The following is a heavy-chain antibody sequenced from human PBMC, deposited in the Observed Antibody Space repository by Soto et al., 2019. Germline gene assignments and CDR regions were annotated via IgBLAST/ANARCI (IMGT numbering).Heavy chain of an antibody. CDR2: IYYSGST. Sequence: QVQLQESGPGLVKPSQTLSLTCTVSGGSISSGGYYWSWIRQHPGKGLEWSGYIYYSGSTYYNPSLKSRVTISVDTSKNQFSLKLSSVTAADTAVYYCARDGRGYSYGYDQYYYYYGMDVWGQGTTVTVSS. V-gene: IGHV4-31*03. D-gene: IGHD5-18*01. CDR3: ARDGRGYSYGYDQYYYYYGMDV. CDR1: GGSISSGGYY. J-gene: IGHJ6*02.